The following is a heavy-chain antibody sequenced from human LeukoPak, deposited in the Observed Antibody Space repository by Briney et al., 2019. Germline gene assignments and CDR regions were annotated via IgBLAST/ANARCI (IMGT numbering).Heavy chain of an antibody. CDR1: GFTFSSHS. J-gene: IGHJ3*02. V-gene: IGHV3-21*01. CDR2: ISSSSGYI. CDR3: ARDGSGIAVANDAFDI. Sequence: GSLRLSCAASGFTFSSHSMNWVRQAPGKGLGWVSSISSSSGYIYYADSVKGRFTISRDNAKNSLYLQMNSLRAEDTAVYHCARDGSGIAVANDAFDIWGQGTMVTVSS. D-gene: IGHD6-19*01.